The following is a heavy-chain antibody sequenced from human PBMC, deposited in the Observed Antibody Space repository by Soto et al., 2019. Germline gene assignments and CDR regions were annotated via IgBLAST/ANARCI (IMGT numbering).Heavy chain of an antibody. CDR2: IIPVSGTA. CDR1: GGTFSSYV. D-gene: IGHD2-8*02. Sequence: QGHLEQSGAEVKKPGSSVKVSCKFSGGTFSSYVIIWVRQAPGQGLEWMGGIIPVSGTANYAQKFHGRVTISADAATNPAYMEMSSVRFDDPAVYYCATVDRSVALVGWFDPWGQGTLVTVSS. V-gene: IGHV1-69*01. J-gene: IGHJ5*02. CDR3: ATVDRSVALVGWFDP.